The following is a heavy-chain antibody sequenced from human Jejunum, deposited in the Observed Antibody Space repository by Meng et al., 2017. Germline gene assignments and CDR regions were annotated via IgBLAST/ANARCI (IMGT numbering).Heavy chain of an antibody. CDR1: GFTFSMYS. J-gene: IGHJ4*02. V-gene: IGHV3-21*02. D-gene: IGHD6-19*01. Sequence: VLLGESGGGLVKPGGSLRLSCVASGFTFSMYSMNWVRQAPGKGLEWVAHVTTSGSYIYYADSVKGRFTISRDNAKKSLYLQMDSLRAEDTAVYYCAKGGIAVVPTDYWGQGTLVTVSS. CDR3: AKGGIAVVPTDY. CDR2: VTTSGSYI.